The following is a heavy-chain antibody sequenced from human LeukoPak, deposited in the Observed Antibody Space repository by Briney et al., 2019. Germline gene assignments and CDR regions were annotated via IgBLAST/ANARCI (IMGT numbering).Heavy chain of an antibody. J-gene: IGHJ4*02. V-gene: IGHV3-23*01. CDR1: GFTFSSYA. CDR2: ISGSGGST. CDR3: AKVREGEDYLDY. Sequence: PGGSLRLSCAASGFTFSSYAMSWVRQAPGKGLEWVSAISGSGGSTYYADSVKGRFTISRDNSKNTLYLRMNSLRAEDTAVYYCAKVREGEDYLDYWGQGTLVTVSS.